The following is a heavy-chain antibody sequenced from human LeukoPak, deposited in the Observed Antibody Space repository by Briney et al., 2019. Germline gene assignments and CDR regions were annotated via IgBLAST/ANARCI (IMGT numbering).Heavy chain of an antibody. CDR1: GGSISSGDYY. Sequence: KSSETLSLTCTVSGGSISSGDYYWSWIRQPPGKGLEWIGYIYYSGSTYYNPSLKSRVTISVDTSKNQFSLKLSSVTAADTAVYYCARTPRTIVGATTYNYWGQGTLVTVSS. D-gene: IGHD1-26*01. CDR3: ARTPRTIVGATTYNY. V-gene: IGHV4-30-4*01. CDR2: IYYSGST. J-gene: IGHJ4*02.